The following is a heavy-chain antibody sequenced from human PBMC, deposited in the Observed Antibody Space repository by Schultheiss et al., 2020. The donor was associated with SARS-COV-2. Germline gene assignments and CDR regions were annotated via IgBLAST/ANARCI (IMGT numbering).Heavy chain of an antibody. J-gene: IGHJ4*02. CDR2: IYSGGST. CDR3: ARGSSSWFH. CDR1: GFKFSKYS. D-gene: IGHD6-13*01. V-gene: IGHV3-53*01. Sequence: GGSLRLSCAVSGFKFSKYSMNWVRQAPGKGLEWVSVIYSGGSTYYADSVKGRFTISRDNSKNALYLQMNSLRAEDTALYYCARGSSSWFHWGQGTLVTVSS.